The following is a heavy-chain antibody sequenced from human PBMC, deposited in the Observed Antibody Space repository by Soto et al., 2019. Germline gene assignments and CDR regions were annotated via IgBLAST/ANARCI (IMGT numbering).Heavy chain of an antibody. CDR3: ARGERSGGLFDY. J-gene: IGHJ4*02. D-gene: IGHD3-10*01. CDR2: INHNGDT. CDR1: GGSFISYY. Sequence: ETLSLTCGVYGGSFISYYWNWIRQPPGKGLEWIGEINHNGDTKYNPSLKSRVAISLDTSKSQFSLNLSSVTAADTAVYYCARGERSGGLFDYWGQGTLVTVSS. V-gene: IGHV4-34*01.